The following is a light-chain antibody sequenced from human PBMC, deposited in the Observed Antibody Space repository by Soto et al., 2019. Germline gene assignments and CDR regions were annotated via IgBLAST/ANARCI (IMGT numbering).Light chain of an antibody. Sequence: ERVMTQSPATLSVSPGERATLSCRASQSLSTNLAWYQQKPGQAPRLLIYGASTRATGIPARFSGSGSGTEFTLTISSLKSEDYAVYYCQQYNGWPPLFGPGTKVDIK. J-gene: IGKJ3*01. CDR1: QSLSTN. CDR2: GAS. V-gene: IGKV3-15*01. CDR3: QQYNGWPPL.